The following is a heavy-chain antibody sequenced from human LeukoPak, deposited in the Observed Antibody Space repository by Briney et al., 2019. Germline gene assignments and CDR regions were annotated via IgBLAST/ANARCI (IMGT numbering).Heavy chain of an antibody. V-gene: IGHV3-74*01. CDR2: INSDGNST. CDR3: ARTEYCSPTSCKYASF. D-gene: IGHD2-2*01. J-gene: IGHJ3*01. Sequence: GGSLRLSCAASGFTFSSNWMHRVRQAPGKGLVWVSQINSDGNSTNYADSVKGRFTVSRDNAKNTLYLQMNSLRAEDTAVYYCARTEYCSPTSCKYASFWGQGTMVTVSS. CDR1: GFTFSSNW.